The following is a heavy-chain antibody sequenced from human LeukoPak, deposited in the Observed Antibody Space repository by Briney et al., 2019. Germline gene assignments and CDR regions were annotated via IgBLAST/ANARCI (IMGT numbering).Heavy chain of an antibody. CDR1: GGSFSGYY. D-gene: IGHD3-3*01. V-gene: IGHV4-34*01. CDR3: ARVGGFWSGYYY. Sequence: PSETLSLTCAVYGGSFSGYYWSWIRQPPGKGLEWIGEINHSGSTNYNPSLESRVTISVDTSKNQFSLKLSSVTAADTAVYYCARVGGFWSGYYYWGQGTLVTVSS. J-gene: IGHJ4*02. CDR2: INHSGST.